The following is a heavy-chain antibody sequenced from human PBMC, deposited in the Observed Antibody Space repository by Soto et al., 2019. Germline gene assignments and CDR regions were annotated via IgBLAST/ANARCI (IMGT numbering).Heavy chain of an antibody. D-gene: IGHD6-19*01. CDR3: AKARYCSGWWFDY. Sequence: QVQLVESGGGVVQPGRSLRLSCAASGFTFSSYGLHWVRQAPGKGLEWVAVISYDGTNKDYADSVKGRFTISRDNSKNTLYLQMNILSAEDTAVYYCAKARYCSGWWFDYWGQGTLVTVSS. CDR1: GFTFSSYG. J-gene: IGHJ4*02. V-gene: IGHV3-30*18. CDR2: ISYDGTNK.